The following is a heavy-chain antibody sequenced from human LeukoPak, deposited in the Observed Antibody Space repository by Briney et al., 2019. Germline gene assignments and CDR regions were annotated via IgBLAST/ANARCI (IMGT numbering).Heavy chain of an antibody. CDR3: AKDGGSYTGYFDY. Sequence: GGSLRLSCAASGFTFSSCDMNWVRQAPGKGLEWVSAISRSGGITYYADSVKGRFTISRDNSKNTLYLQMNSLRADDTAVYYCAKDGGSYTGYFDYWGQGTLVTVSS. D-gene: IGHD1-26*01. V-gene: IGHV3-23*01. CDR2: ISRSGGIT. J-gene: IGHJ4*02. CDR1: GFTFSSCD.